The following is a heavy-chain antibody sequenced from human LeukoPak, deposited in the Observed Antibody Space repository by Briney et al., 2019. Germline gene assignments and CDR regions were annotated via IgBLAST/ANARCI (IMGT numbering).Heavy chain of an antibody. Sequence: GGSLRLSCAASGFTFSSYAMSWVRQAPGKGLEWVSAISGSGGSTYYADSVKGRFTISRDNSKNALYLQMSSLRAEDTAVYYCAKGAGVVVITAVCFDYWGQGTLVTVSS. D-gene: IGHD3-22*01. CDR2: ISGSGGST. J-gene: IGHJ4*02. V-gene: IGHV3-23*01. CDR1: GFTFSSYA. CDR3: AKGAGVVVITAVCFDY.